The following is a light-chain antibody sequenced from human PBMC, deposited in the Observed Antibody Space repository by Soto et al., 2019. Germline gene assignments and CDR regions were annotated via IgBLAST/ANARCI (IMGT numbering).Light chain of an antibody. CDR3: RQRCNCPST. CDR1: QSVSAY. CDR2: DAS. V-gene: IGKV3-11*01. Sequence: EIVLTQSPATLSLSPGNRATLSCRASQSVSAYLAWYQQKPGQAPRLLIYDASNRATGIPDRFSGSGSGTDFTRAITCLEPEDFAVYYGRQRCNCPSTCGGGTKVEI. J-gene: IGKJ4*02.